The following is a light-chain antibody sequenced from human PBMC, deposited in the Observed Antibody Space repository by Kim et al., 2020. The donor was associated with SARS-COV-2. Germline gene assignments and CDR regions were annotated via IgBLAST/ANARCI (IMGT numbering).Light chain of an antibody. J-gene: IGLJ1*01. CDR3: SSYAGKV. CDR2: EVS. V-gene: IGLV2-8*01. Sequence: GQSVTISCTGTSSDVGGYNYVSWYQQHPGKAPKLMIYEVSKRPSGVPDRFSGSKSGNTASLTVSGLQAEDEADYYCSSYAGKVFGTGTKVTVL. CDR1: SSDVGGYNY.